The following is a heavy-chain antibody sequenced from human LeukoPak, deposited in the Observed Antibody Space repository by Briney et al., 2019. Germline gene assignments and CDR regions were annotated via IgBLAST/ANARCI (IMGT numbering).Heavy chain of an antibody. D-gene: IGHD4-17*01. V-gene: IGHV4-30-2*01. CDR2: IYHSGST. CDR3: ARGRAKSPLRMYYYGMDV. CDR1: GGSISSGGYS. J-gene: IGHJ6*02. Sequence: PSETLSLTCAVSGGSISSGGYSWSWIRQPPGKGLEWTGYIYHSGSTYYNPSLKSRVTISVDRSKNQFSLKLSSVTAADTAVYYCARGRAKSPLRMYYYGMDVWGQGTTVTVSS.